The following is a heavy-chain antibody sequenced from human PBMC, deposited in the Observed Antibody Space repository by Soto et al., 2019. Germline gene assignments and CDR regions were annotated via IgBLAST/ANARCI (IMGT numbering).Heavy chain of an antibody. CDR2: ISAYNGNT. V-gene: IGHV1-18*04. CDR1: GYTFTRYG. Sequence: ASVKVSCKASGYTFTRYGIRWVRQAPGQGLEWMGWISAYNGNTNYAQKLQGRVTMTTDTSTSTVYMELRSLRSDDTAVNYCARVGADSGGYHDCWGWGSLVTFSS. D-gene: IGHD3-22*01. J-gene: IGHJ4*02. CDR3: ARVGADSGGYHDC.